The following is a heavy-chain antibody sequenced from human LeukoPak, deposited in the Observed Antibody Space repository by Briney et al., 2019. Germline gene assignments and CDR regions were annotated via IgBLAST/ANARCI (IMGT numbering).Heavy chain of an antibody. D-gene: IGHD2-21*01. J-gene: IGHJ5*02. Sequence: SETLSLTCTVSGGSISSYYWSWIRQPPGKGLECIGYIYYSGITNYNPSLKSRVTISIDTSKNQFSLRLSSVTAADTAVYYCAATPQHTVIAPWFDPWGQGTLVTVSS. CDR1: GGSISSYY. CDR2: IYYSGIT. CDR3: AATPQHTVIAPWFDP. V-gene: IGHV4-59*01.